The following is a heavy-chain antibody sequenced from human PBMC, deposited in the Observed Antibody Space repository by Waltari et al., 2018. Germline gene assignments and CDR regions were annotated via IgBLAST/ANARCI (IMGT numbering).Heavy chain of an antibody. Sequence: QLQLQESGPSLLTPSETLSLICTASGGSISGFYWSWVRQPPGKGLDWIGYIYYTGSTNFNPSLKSRVTMSVDTSKNQFSLKLSSVTAADTAFYYCARGGGGDWEWFDPWGQGTLVTVSS. V-gene: IGHV4-59*01. CDR1: GGSISGFY. CDR2: IYYTGST. J-gene: IGHJ5*02. D-gene: IGHD2-21*02. CDR3: ARGGGGDWEWFDP.